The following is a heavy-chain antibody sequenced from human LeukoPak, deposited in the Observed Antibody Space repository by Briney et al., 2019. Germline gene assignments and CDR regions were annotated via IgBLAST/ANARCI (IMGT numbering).Heavy chain of an antibody. J-gene: IGHJ6*02. CDR3: ARDREAPGESYYYHGMDV. CDR2: IYSGGST. CDR1: GFTVSSNY. V-gene: IGHV3-53*01. D-gene: IGHD5-24*01. Sequence: GGSLRLSCAASGFTVSSNYMSWVRQAPGKGLEWVSVIYSGGSTYYADSVKGRFTISRDNSKNTLYLQMNSLRAEDTAVYYCARDREAPGESYYYHGMDVWGQGTTVTVSS.